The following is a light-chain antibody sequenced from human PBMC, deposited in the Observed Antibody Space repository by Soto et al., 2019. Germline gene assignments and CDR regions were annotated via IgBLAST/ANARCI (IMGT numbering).Light chain of an antibody. J-gene: IGKJ1*01. CDR1: QSINSW. CDR2: NAS. Sequence: DIQMTQSPSTLSASVGDRVTITCRASQSINSWLAWHQQKPGKAPKLLIYNASSLESGVPSRFSGSGSGTEFTLTISSLQPADFATYYCQQYNSYSRTFGQGTKVDIK. V-gene: IGKV1-5*03. CDR3: QQYNSYSRT.